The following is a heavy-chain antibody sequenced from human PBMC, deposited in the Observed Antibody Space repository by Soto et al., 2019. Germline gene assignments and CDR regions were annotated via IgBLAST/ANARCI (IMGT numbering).Heavy chain of an antibody. Sequence: SVKVSCKASGGTFSSYAISWVRQAPGQGLEWMGGIIPIFGTANYAQKFQGRVTITADESMSTAYMVLSSLRSEDTAVYYCARGYCSGGSCYSDAFDIWGQGTMVTVSS. J-gene: IGHJ3*02. CDR2: IIPIFGTA. CDR3: ARGYCSGGSCYSDAFDI. V-gene: IGHV1-69*13. CDR1: GGTFSSYA. D-gene: IGHD2-15*01.